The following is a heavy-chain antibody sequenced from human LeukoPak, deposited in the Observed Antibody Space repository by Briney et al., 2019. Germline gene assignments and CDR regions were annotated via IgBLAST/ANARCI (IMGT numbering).Heavy chain of an antibody. CDR2: INPNSGNT. D-gene: IGHD2-21*02. Sequence: GASVKVSCKASGYTFTGYYMHWVRQAPGQGLEWMGWINPNSGNTGYAQKFQGRVTMTRNTSISTAYMELSSLRSEDTAVYYCARGLYCGGDCYHDAFDIWGQGTMVTVSS. J-gene: IGHJ3*02. CDR1: GYTFTGYY. V-gene: IGHV1-8*02. CDR3: ARGLYCGGDCYHDAFDI.